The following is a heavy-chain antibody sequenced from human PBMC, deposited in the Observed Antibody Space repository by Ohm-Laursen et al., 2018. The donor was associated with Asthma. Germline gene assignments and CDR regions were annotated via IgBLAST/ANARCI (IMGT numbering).Heavy chain of an antibody. D-gene: IGHD6-19*01. J-gene: IGHJ4*02. CDR2: IFPNGRHT. V-gene: IGHV3-74*01. CDR1: GFTFSDYF. Sequence: SLRLSCTASGFTFSDYFMHWVRQGPGQGLVWISHIFPNGRHTNYADPVKGRFTISRDDAKNTLYLQMNSLRVDDTAVYYCARGSSEGLQWGQGTLVTVSS. CDR3: ARGSSEGLQ.